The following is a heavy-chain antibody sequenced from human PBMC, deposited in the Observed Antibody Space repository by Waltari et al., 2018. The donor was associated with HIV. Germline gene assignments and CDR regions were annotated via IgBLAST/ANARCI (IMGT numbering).Heavy chain of an antibody. V-gene: IGHV4-31*03. CDR1: GGSISSGAEF. Sequence: QVQLQESGPGLVKPSQTLSLICTVSGGSISSGAEFWSWIRQQPRKGLAWIGYVYYHGDTNNTPSLKSRVTISGGASKIHFALKLSSVTAADTAVYFCAREQVTIFGVPDYSYGMDAWGQGTTVTVSS. CDR3: AREQVTIFGVPDYSYGMDA. J-gene: IGHJ6*02. CDR2: VYYHGDT. D-gene: IGHD3-3*01.